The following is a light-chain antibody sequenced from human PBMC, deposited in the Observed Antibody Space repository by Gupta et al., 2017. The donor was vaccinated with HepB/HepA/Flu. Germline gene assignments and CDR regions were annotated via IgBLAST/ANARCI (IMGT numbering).Light chain of an antibody. Sequence: DIQMTQSPSSLSASVGDRVTITCRASQRISSYLNWYQQKPGKAPKLLIYAASRVQSGVPSRFSGSGSGTDFTLTISRLQPEDFATYYCQQRDSTPRAFGQATKVQTK. CDR2: AAS. CDR3: QQRDSTPRA. CDR1: QRISSY. J-gene: IGKJ1*01. V-gene: IGKV1-39*01.